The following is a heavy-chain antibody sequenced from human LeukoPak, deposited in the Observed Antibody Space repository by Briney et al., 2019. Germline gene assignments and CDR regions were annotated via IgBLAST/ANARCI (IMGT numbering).Heavy chain of an antibody. Sequence: ASVKVSCKASGYTFTGYYMPWVRQAPGQGLEWMGWINPNSGGTNYAQKFQGRVTMTRDTSISTAYMELSRLRSDDTAVYYCARAKNSGSYYSNWGQGTLVTVSS. J-gene: IGHJ4*02. D-gene: IGHD1-26*01. CDR2: INPNSGGT. V-gene: IGHV1-2*02. CDR3: ARAKNSGSYYSN. CDR1: GYTFTGYY.